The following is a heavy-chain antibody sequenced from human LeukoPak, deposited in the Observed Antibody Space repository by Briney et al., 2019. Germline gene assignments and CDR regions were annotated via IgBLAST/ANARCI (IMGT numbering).Heavy chain of an antibody. CDR1: GFTFSSYG. Sequence: GGSLRLSCAASGFTFSSYGMHWVRQAPGKGLEWVAFIRYDGSNKYYADSVKGRFTISRDNSKNTLYLQMNSLRAEDTAVYYCARSGTTYYYDSGSRIWGQGTMVTVSS. V-gene: IGHV3-30*02. CDR3: ARSGTTYYYDSGSRI. D-gene: IGHD3-22*01. J-gene: IGHJ3*02. CDR2: IRYDGSNK.